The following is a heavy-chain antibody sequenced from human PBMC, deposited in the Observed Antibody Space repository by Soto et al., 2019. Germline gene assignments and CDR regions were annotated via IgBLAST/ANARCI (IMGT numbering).Heavy chain of an antibody. CDR1: GFTVSNNY. CDR2: IYSGGTT. CDR3: ARNQPVTTLGY. V-gene: IGHV3-53*02. Sequence: EVQLVETGGGLIQPGGYLRLCCAASGFTVSNNYMSWVRQAPGKGLECVSIIYSGGTTYYADSVRGRFTISRDHSKNTLYLQMNSLRADDTAVYFCARNQPVTTLGYWGQGTLVTVSS. J-gene: IGHJ4*02. D-gene: IGHD4-17*01.